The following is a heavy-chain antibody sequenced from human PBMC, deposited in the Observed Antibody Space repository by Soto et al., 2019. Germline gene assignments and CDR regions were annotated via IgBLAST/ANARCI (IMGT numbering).Heavy chain of an antibody. CDR2: INHSGST. Sequence: SSETLSLTCAVYGGSFSGYYWSWIRQPPGKGLEWIGEINHSGSTNYNPSLKSRVTISVDTSKNQFSLKLSSVTAADTAVYYCARSSPHIAARRNNWFDPWGQGTLVTVSS. CDR3: ARSSPHIAARRNNWFDP. D-gene: IGHD6-6*01. CDR1: GGSFSGYY. V-gene: IGHV4-34*01. J-gene: IGHJ5*02.